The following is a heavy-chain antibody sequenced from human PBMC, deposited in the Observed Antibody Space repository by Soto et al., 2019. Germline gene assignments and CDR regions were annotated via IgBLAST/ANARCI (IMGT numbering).Heavy chain of an antibody. V-gene: IGHV3-33*01. Sequence: QVQLVESGGGVVQPGRSLRLSCAASGFTFSSYGMHWVRQAPGKGLEWVAVIWYDGSNKYYADSVKGRFTISRDNSKNTLYLQMNSLRAEDTAVYYCARGNEWELPSSVDYWGQGTLVTVSS. CDR2: IWYDGSNK. CDR3: ARGNEWELPSSVDY. J-gene: IGHJ4*02. CDR1: GFTFSSYG. D-gene: IGHD1-26*01.